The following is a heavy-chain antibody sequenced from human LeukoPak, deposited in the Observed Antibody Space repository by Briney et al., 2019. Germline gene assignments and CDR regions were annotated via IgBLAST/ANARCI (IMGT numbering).Heavy chain of an antibody. D-gene: IGHD3-16*01. V-gene: IGHV4-34*01. J-gene: IGHJ3*01. CDR1: GFTFRSC. Sequence: GSLRLSCGVSGFTFRSCMNWVRQPPGKGLEWIGEINHSGSTNYNPSLKSRVTISVDTSKNQFSLKLSSVTAADTAVYYCARSKWGVGDPFDVWGQGTMVAVSA. CDR2: INHSGST. CDR3: ARSKWGVGDPFDV.